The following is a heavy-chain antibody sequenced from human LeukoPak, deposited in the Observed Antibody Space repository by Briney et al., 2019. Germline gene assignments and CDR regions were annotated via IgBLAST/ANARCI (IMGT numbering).Heavy chain of an antibody. CDR2: ITSDESSR. J-gene: IGHJ4*02. V-gene: IGHV3-74*01. CDR1: GFTFSHFV. Sequence: PGGSLRLSCAASGFTFSHFVMYWFRQAPGKGPVWVSRITSDESSRSYADSVKGRFTITRDNAKNTLSLEMNSLRAEDTAVYYCARGGGSYVDYWGQGTLVTVSS. CDR3: ARGGGSYVDY. D-gene: IGHD1-26*01.